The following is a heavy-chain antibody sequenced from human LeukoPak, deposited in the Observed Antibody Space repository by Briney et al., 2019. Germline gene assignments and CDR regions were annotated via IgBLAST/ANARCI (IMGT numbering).Heavy chain of an antibody. V-gene: IGHV4-30-4*08. CDR2: IYYSGST. Sequence: SETLSLTCTVSGGSISSGDYYWSWIRQPPGKGLEWIGYIYYSGSTYYNPSLKSRVTISVDTSKNQFSLKLSSVTAADTAVYYCARVPLLDYGRNLYYFDYWGQGTLVTVSS. CDR1: GGSISSGDYY. D-gene: IGHD4-23*01. CDR3: ARVPLLDYGRNLYYFDY. J-gene: IGHJ4*02.